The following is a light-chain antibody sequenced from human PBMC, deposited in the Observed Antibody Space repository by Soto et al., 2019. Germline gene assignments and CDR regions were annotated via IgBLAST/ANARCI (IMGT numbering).Light chain of an antibody. V-gene: IGLV3-1*01. CDR2: QDN. Sequence: SYELTQPPSVSVSPGQTASITCSGEKLGDKYVSWYQQNRGQSPVLVIYQDNKRPSGIPERFSGSNSGNKATLTISVTQAIDEATYYCQAWDSSTAVFGGGTKLTV. CDR3: QAWDSSTAV. J-gene: IGLJ3*02. CDR1: KLGDKY.